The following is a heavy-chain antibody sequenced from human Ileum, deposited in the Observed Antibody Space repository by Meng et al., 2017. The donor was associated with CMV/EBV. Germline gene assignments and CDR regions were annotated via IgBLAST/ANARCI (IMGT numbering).Heavy chain of an antibody. D-gene: IGHD6-19*01. V-gene: IGHV4-4*07. J-gene: IGHJ4*02. CDR2: ISSSGSI. CDR1: DGSISYYY. CDR3: ARAEADTGNFEY. Sequence: QVQLQQSGPGLGKPSEPLSLTCTVTDGSISYYYWSWIRQSADKGLEWIGRISSSGSINYNPSLESRLTLSVDTSKKQLSLKLSSVTAADTAVYYCARAEADTGNFEYWGQGTLVTVSS.